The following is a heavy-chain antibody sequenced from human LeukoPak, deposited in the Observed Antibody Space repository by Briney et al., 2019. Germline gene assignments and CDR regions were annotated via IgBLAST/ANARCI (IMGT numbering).Heavy chain of an antibody. CDR1: GGSISSGSYY. Sequence: KTSQTLSPTCTVSGGSISSGSYYWSWIRQPAGKGLEWIGRIYTSGSTNYNPSLKSRVTISVDTSKNQFSLKLSSVTAADTAVYYCARDSQLLYFQHWGQGTLVTVSS. J-gene: IGHJ1*01. CDR3: ARDSQLLYFQH. V-gene: IGHV4-61*02. D-gene: IGHD2-2*01. CDR2: IYTSGST.